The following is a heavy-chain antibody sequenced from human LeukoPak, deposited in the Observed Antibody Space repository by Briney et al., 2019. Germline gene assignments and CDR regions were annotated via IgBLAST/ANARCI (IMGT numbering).Heavy chain of an antibody. V-gene: IGHV1-2*02. J-gene: IGHJ4*02. Sequence: GASVTVSCKASGYTFTGYYMHWVRQAPGQGVEGMGWINPNSGGTNYAQKFQGRVTMTRDTSISTAYMELSRLRSDDTAVYYCARVITGSLTPYDYWGQGTLVTVSS. CDR3: ARVITGSLTPYDY. D-gene: IGHD1-20*01. CDR1: GYTFTGYY. CDR2: INPNSGGT.